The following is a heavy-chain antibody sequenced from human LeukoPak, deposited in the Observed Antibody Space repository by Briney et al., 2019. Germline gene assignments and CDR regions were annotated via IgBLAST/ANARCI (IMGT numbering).Heavy chain of an antibody. V-gene: IGHV3-53*01. Sequence: GGSLRLSCAASGFTFSSYWMSWVRQAPGKGLEWVSVIYSGGSTYYADSVKGRFTISRDNSKNALYLQMNSLRAEDTAVYYCAQARSSSGYGPLGLYWGQGTLVTVSS. D-gene: IGHD5-12*01. J-gene: IGHJ4*02. CDR1: GFTFSSYW. CDR2: IYSGGST. CDR3: AQARSSSGYGPLGLY.